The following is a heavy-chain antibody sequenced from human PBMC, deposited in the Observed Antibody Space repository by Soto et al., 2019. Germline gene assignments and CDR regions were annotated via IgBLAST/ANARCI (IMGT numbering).Heavy chain of an antibody. CDR3: ARGRTFGQP. Sequence: SETLSLTCTVSGGSISSGGYYWSWIRQHPGKGLEWIGYIYDSGSTYYNPSLKSRGSISVDPSKNQFSLKLSSVTAADTAVYYCARGRTFGQPWGQGTLVTVSS. CDR2: IYDSGST. V-gene: IGHV4-31*03. D-gene: IGHD3-3*01. CDR1: GGSISSGGYY. J-gene: IGHJ5*02.